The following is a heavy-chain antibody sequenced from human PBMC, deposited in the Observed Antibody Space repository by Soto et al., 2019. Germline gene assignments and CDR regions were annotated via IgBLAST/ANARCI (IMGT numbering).Heavy chain of an antibody. Sequence: WLSLRLSYAASGFTFSDYAMPWVRQPPGMGLEWVSSITGSGGSTYYADSVKGRFIISRDNSKNTLYLQVSSLGAEDTAVYYCATIFIRRFDYWGHGTLVTVPQ. D-gene: IGHD2-21*01. V-gene: IGHV3-23*01. CDR3: ATIFIRRFDY. CDR2: ITGSGGST. J-gene: IGHJ4*01. CDR1: GFTFSDYA.